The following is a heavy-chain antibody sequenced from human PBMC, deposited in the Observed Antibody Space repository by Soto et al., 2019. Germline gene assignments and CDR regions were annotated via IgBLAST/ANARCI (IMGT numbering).Heavy chain of an antibody. V-gene: IGHV4-59*01. CDR2: ISYTGSA. Sequence: KTSETLSLTCTVSGGSINYSYWTWIRQPPGKGLEWIGYISYTGSANYNASLKSRLTISVDTSKNQFSLKLSSVTAADTALYYCARVNYGDYYYGMDVWRQGTTVTVSS. CDR1: GGSINYSY. CDR3: ARVNYGDYYYGMDV. D-gene: IGHD4-17*01. J-gene: IGHJ6*02.